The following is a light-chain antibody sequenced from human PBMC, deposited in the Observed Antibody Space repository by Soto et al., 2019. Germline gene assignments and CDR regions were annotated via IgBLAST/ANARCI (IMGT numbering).Light chain of an antibody. V-gene: IGLV2-14*01. J-gene: IGLJ1*01. CDR2: GVF. CDR3: NSYTASSTFV. Sequence: QSALTQPASVSGSPGQSITISCTGTSSDVGGYNYVSWYQQHPGTAPKLVIYGVFNRPSGISTGFSGSRSGNTASLTISGLQAEDEAEYYCNSYTASSTFVFGTGTKLTVL. CDR1: SSDVGGYNY.